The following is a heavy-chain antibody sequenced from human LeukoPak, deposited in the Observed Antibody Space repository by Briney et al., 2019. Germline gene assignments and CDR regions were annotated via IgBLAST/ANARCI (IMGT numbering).Heavy chain of an antibody. J-gene: IGHJ4*02. D-gene: IGHD2-2*01. Sequence: SETLSLTCTVSGGSISSSSYYWGWIRQPPGKGLEWIGSIYYSGSTYYNPSLKSRVTISVDTSKNQFSLKLSSVTAADTAVYYCAKGHGPAAMNPDYWGQGTLVTVSS. V-gene: IGHV4-39*01. CDR2: IYYSGST. CDR1: GGSISSSSYY. CDR3: AKGHGPAAMNPDY.